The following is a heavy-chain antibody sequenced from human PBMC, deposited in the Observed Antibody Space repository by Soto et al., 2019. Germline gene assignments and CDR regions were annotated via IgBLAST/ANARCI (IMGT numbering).Heavy chain of an antibody. D-gene: IGHD3-10*01. CDR2: INHSGST. Sequence: QVQLQQWGAGLLKPSETLSLTCAVYGGSFSGYYWSWIRQPPGKGLEWIGEINHSGSTNYNPSLKSRVTISVDTSNNQFSLKMSSVTAADTAVYYCARSYYYGSGSYSYWGQGTLVTVSS. J-gene: IGHJ4*02. V-gene: IGHV4-34*01. CDR3: ARSYYYGSGSYSY. CDR1: GGSFSGYY.